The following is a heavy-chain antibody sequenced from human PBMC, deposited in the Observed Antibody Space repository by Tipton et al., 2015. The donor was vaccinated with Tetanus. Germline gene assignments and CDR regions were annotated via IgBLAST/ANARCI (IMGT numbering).Heavy chain of an antibody. CDR2: FFPGDSES. J-gene: IGHJ3*01. Sequence: VQLVQSGAEAKKPGESLKISCRGSGYSFSSYWIAWVRQVPGKGLEWMGIFFPGDSESRYSPSFQGQVTMSGDNSIRTAYLQWNSLRASDTATYYCARPLTSVAFGGLAFDVWGQGTLVTVSS. CDR1: GYSFSSYW. CDR3: ARPLTSVAFGGLAFDV. V-gene: IGHV5-51*01. D-gene: IGHD3-16*01.